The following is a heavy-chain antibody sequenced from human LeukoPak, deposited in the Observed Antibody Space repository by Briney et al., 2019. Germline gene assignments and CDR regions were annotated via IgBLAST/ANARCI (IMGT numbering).Heavy chain of an antibody. D-gene: IGHD5-18*01. CDR2: IYYSGST. V-gene: IGHV4-34*01. CDR3: ARRRGLRPDDY. J-gene: IGHJ4*02. Sequence: PSETLSLTCAVYSGSLSGYYWSWIRQPPGKGLEWIGSIYYSGSTYYNPSLKSRVTISVDTSKNQFSLKLSSVTAADTAVYYCARRRGLRPDDYWGQGTLVTVSS. CDR1: SGSLSGYY.